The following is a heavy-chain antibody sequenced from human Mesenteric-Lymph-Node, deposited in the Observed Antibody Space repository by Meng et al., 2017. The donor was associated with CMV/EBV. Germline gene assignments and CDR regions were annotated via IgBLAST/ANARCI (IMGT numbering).Heavy chain of an antibody. J-gene: IGHJ5*02. CDR2: INAGNGDT. CDR3: LRGDWFDP. Sequence: SVKVSCKASGYTFTSYAMHWVRQAPGQRLEWMGWINAGNGDTKYSQKFQGRVTITRDTSASTAYMELSSLTSEDTAVYYCLRGDWFDPWGQGTLVTVSS. D-gene: IGHD3-16*01. V-gene: IGHV1-3*01. CDR1: GYTFTSYA.